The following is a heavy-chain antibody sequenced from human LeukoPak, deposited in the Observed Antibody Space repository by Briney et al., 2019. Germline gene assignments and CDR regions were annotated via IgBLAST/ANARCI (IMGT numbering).Heavy chain of an antibody. D-gene: IGHD3-10*01. V-gene: IGHV3-30*04. CDR3: ARGDMVRGVISYYYYYMDV. CDR2: ISYDGSNK. CDR1: GFTFSSYA. Sequence: GGSLRLSCAASGFTFSSYAMHWVRQAPGKGLEWVAVISYDGSNKYYADSVKGRFTISRDNSKNTLYLQMNSLRAEDTAVYYCARGDMVRGVISYYYYYMDVWGKGTTVTVSS. J-gene: IGHJ6*03.